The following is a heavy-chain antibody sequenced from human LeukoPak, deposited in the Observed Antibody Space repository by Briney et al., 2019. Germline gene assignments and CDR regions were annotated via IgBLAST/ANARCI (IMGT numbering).Heavy chain of an antibody. V-gene: IGHV3-30*02. CDR1: GFTFSSYG. J-gene: IGHJ4*02. CDR3: ARDLSDEQIDY. CDR2: IRYDGSNK. D-gene: IGHD6-13*01. Sequence: PGGSLRLSCAASGFTFSSYGMHWVRQAPGKGLEWVAFIRYDGSNKYYADSVKGRFTISRDNSKNTLYLQMNSLRAEDTAVYYCARDLSDEQIDYWGQGTLATVSS.